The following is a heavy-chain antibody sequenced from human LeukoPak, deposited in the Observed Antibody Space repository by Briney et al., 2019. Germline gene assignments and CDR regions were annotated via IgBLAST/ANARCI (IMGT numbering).Heavy chain of an antibody. Sequence: SETLSLTCTVSGGSISSYYWSWIRQPAGKGLEWIGRIYTSGSTNYNPSLKSRVTMTVDTSKNQFSLKLSSVTAADTAVYYCARDPSDLRWFDPWGQGTLVTVSS. CDR3: ARDPSDLRWFDP. J-gene: IGHJ5*02. V-gene: IGHV4-4*07. CDR1: GGSISSYY. CDR2: IYTSGST. D-gene: IGHD3-3*01.